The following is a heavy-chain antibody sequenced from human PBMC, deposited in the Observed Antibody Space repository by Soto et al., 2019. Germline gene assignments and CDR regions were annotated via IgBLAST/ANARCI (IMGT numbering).Heavy chain of an antibody. CDR1: GFTVNSNY. D-gene: IGHD3-16*01. J-gene: IGHJ4*02. CDR2: IYSGGDI. CDR3: AKGNLAGLDF. V-gene: IGHV3-53*01. Sequence: ELQVVESGGGLIHPGGSLRLSCGASGFTVNSNYMSWVRQAPGKGLEWVSVIYSGGDIYYADSVKGRFTISRDDSKNTVYLQMNSLRADDAAIYYCAKGNLAGLDFWGQGTLVSVSS.